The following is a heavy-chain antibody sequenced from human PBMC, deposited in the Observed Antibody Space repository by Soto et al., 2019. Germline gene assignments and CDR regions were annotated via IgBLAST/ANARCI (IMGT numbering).Heavy chain of an antibody. CDR3: ARDAGTYRYYFDY. CDR1: GYSIRDGYF. J-gene: IGHJ4*02. V-gene: IGHV4-38-2*02. CDR2: IYHSGNT. Sequence: SETLSLTCAVSGYSIRDGYFWAWIRQPPGEGLEWIGTIYHSGNTFYNPSLRGRVTMSLDTSNNHYSLSLRSLTAADTAVYYCARDAGTYRYYFDYWGQGTLV.